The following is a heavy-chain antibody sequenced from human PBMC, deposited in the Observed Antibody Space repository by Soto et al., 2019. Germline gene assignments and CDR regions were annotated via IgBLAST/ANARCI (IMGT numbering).Heavy chain of an antibody. V-gene: IGHV1-18*01. D-gene: IGHD3-3*01. J-gene: IGHJ6*02. CDR3: ARDTRVNYDFWNNGGMDV. Sequence: ASVKVSCKASGYTFTSYGISWVRQAPGQGLEWMGWISAYSGNTNYAQKLQGRVTMTTDTSTSTAYMELRSLRSDDTAVYYCARDTRVNYDFWNNGGMDVWGQGTTVTVSS. CDR1: GYTFTSYG. CDR2: ISAYSGNT.